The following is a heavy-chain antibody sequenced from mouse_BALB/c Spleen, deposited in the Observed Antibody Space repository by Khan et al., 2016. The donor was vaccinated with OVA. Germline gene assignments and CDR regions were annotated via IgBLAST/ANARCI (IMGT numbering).Heavy chain of an antibody. CDR2: IYPGSGTT. D-gene: IGHD2-4*01. CDR1: GYKFTDYV. Sequence: QVQLKESGPELVKPGASVKMSCKASGYKFTDYVISWVKQRTGQGLEWIGDIYPGSGTTHYNERFEDKATLTADKSSNTAYMQFRSLTSEDSAVYFCARSYDDDGAWFVYWGQGTLVTVSA. J-gene: IGHJ3*01. V-gene: IGHV1-77*01. CDR3: ARSYDDDGAWFVY.